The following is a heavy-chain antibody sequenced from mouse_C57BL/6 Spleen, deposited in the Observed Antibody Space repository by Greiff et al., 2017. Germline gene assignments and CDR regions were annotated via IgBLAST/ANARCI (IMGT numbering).Heavy chain of an antibody. V-gene: IGHV5-16*01. CDR3: ARGNYYGSRGGYYFDY. J-gene: IGHJ2*01. CDR1: GFTFSDYY. Sequence: DVKLVESEGGLVQPGSSMKLSCTASGFTFSDYYMAWVRQVPEKGLEWVANINYDGSSTYYLDSLKSRFIISRDNAKNILYLQMSSLKSEDTATYYCARGNYYGSRGGYYFDYWGQGTTLTVSS. D-gene: IGHD1-1*01. CDR2: INYDGSST.